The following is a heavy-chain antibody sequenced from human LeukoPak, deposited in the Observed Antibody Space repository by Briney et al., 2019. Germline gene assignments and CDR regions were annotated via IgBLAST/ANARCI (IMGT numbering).Heavy chain of an antibody. CDR3: ARAGLGGYCSSTSCQKYFQH. D-gene: IGHD2-2*01. Sequence: SETLSLTCAVYGGSFSGYYWSWIRQPPGKGLEWIGEINHSGSTNYNPSLESRVTISVDTSKNQFSLKLSSVTAADTAVYYCARAGLGGYCSSTSCQKYFQHWGQGTLVTVSS. CDR1: GGSFSGYY. J-gene: IGHJ1*01. CDR2: INHSGST. V-gene: IGHV4-34*01.